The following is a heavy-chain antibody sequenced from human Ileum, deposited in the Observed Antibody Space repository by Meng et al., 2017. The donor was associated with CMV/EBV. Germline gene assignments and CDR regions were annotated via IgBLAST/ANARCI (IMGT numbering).Heavy chain of an antibody. Sequence: EVHLLESGGGLVQPGGSLRLSCAASGFTFSSYAMTWVRQAPGKGLEWVSTIIANGGITYYAQSVRGRFTISRDNSKNTLYLQMDSLRAEDTALYFCAKGGRPTGFDPWGQGTLVTVSS. CDR1: GFTFSSYA. D-gene: IGHD4-17*01. J-gene: IGHJ5*02. CDR3: AKGGRPTGFDP. CDR2: IIANGGIT. V-gene: IGHV3-23*01.